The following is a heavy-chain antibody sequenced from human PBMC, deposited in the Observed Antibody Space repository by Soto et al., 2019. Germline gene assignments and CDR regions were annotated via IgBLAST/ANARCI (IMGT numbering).Heavy chain of an antibody. CDR2: IWSDGSNK. CDR1: GFTFSSYG. V-gene: IGHV3-33*01. CDR3: ASDSSIAGRPPVYYFDY. J-gene: IGHJ4*02. D-gene: IGHD6-6*01. Sequence: QVQLVESGGGVVQPGRSLRLSCAASGFTFSSYGMHWVRQAPGKGLEWVAVIWSDGSNKYYVDSLKGRFTISRDNSKSTLYLQMNSLRAEDTAVYYCASDSSIAGRPPVYYFDYWGQGTLVTVSS.